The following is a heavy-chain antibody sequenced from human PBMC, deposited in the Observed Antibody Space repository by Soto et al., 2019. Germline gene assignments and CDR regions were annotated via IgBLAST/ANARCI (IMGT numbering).Heavy chain of an antibody. J-gene: IGHJ4*02. CDR2: INHSGST. CDR1: GGSFSGYY. D-gene: IGHD5-12*01. Sequence: SETLSLTCAVYGGSFSGYYWSWIRQPPGKGLEWIGEINHSGSTNYNPALKSRVTISVDTSKNQFSLKLSSVTAADTAVYYCARGLDSGYNELDYWGQGTLVTVSS. CDR3: ARGLDSGYNELDY. V-gene: IGHV4-34*01.